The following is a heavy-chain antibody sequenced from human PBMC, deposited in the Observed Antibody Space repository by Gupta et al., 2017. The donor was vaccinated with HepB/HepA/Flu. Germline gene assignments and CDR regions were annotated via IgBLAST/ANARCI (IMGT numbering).Heavy chain of an antibody. CDR3: TKHFYNMDV. Sequence: EVQLVESGGGSVQPGGSLKLSCAASGFTFSGSAMHWVRQASGKGLEWVGRIRSKANSYATEYAASVKGRFTISRDDSKNTAYLQMNSLNSEDTAVYYCTKHFYNMDVWGKGTTVTVSS. CDR2: IRSKANSYAT. J-gene: IGHJ6*03. V-gene: IGHV3-73*02. CDR1: GFTFSGSA.